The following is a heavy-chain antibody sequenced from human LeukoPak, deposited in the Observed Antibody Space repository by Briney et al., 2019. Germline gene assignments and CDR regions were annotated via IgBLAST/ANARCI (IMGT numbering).Heavy chain of an antibody. V-gene: IGHV1-69*02. CDR3: ARRTYYYGSGSESPANY. J-gene: IGHJ4*02. D-gene: IGHD3-10*01. CDR2: IIPILGIA. CDR1: GYTFTGYY. Sequence: SVKVSCKASGYTFTGYYMHWVRQAPGQGLEWMGRIIPILGIANYAQKFQGRVTITADKSTSTAYMELSSLRSEDTAVYYCARRTYYYGSGSESPANYWGQGTLVTVSS.